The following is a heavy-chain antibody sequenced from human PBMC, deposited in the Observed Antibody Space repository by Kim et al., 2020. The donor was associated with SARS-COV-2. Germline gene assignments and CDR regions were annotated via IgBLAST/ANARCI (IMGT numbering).Heavy chain of an antibody. D-gene: IGHD3-9*01. CDR2: IFPDTGAA. V-gene: IGHV1-2*06. CDR1: GYTFIDYS. J-gene: IGHJ5*02. CDR3: ARAPTGPEGWFDP. Sequence: ASVKVSCKASGYTFIDYSIYWVRQARGQGFEWMGRIFPDTGAASYPQRFQGRVSLTRDTSISTGYLELSGLESDDTAVYYCARAPTGPEGWFDPWGQGTLVTVSS.